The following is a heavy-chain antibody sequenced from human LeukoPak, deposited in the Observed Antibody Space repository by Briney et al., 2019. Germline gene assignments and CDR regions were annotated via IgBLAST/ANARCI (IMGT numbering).Heavy chain of an antibody. J-gene: IGHJ4*02. V-gene: IGHV3-30*18. CDR3: AKGRGAAGLGRYYFDY. CDR1: GFTFSSYG. CDR2: ISYDGSNE. D-gene: IGHD6-13*01. Sequence: PGGSLRLSCAASGFTFSSYGIHWVRQAPGKGLEWVAIISYDGSNEYYADSVKGRFTISRDNSKNTLYLQMNSLRAEDTAMYYCAKGRGAAGLGRYYFDYWGQGTPVTVSS.